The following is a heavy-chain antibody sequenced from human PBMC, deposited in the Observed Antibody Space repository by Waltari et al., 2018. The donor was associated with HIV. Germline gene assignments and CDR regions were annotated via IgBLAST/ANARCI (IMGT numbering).Heavy chain of an antibody. D-gene: IGHD6-19*01. V-gene: IGHV3-21*01. CDR1: GFTFSSYT. J-gene: IGHJ4*02. CDR3: ARVYGSGSIDY. Sequence: EVQLVESGGGLVKPGGSLRLSCEASGFTFSSYTTNWVRQAPGKGLEWVSSISSSRSYIFYADSVKGRFSISRDNAKNSLYLQMNSLRAEDTAVYYCARVYGSGSIDYWGQGTLVTVSS. CDR2: ISSSRSYI.